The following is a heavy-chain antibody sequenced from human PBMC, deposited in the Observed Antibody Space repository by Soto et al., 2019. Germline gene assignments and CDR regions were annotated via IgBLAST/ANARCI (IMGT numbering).Heavy chain of an antibody. CDR2: IIPICGTA. CDR1: GGSFSSYA. V-gene: IGHV1-69*14. J-gene: IGHJ6*01. D-gene: IGHD6-6*01. CDR3: ARANRIAARPEYYYHHGMDV. Sequence: QVQLVQPGAEVKKPGSSVKVSCTASGGSFSSYAISWVRQAPGQGLEWMGGIIPICGTANYAQKYQGSVMITADTSTSTAYMELSSLRYEDTDVYYYARANRIAARPEYYYHHGMDVW.